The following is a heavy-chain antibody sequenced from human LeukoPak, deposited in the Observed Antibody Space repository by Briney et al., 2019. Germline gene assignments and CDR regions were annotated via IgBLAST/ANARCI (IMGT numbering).Heavy chain of an antibody. CDR3: ARDNGGVIVTFFDY. Sequence: PGGSLRLSCAASGFTFSSYSMNWVRQAPGKGLEWVSSISSSSSYIYYADSVKGRFTISRDNAKNSLYLQMNSLRAEDTAVYYCARDNGGVIVTFFDYWGQGTLVTVSS. V-gene: IGHV3-21*01. D-gene: IGHD3-16*02. J-gene: IGHJ4*02. CDR1: GFTFSSYS. CDR2: ISSSSSYI.